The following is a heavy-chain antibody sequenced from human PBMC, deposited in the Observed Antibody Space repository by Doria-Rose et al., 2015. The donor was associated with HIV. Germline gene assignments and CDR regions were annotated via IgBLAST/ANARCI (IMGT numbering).Heavy chain of an antibody. Sequence: QVQLVESGPGLVKPSETLSLTCSVSGGSISHYYWSWIRQPPGKGLEYIGDIFYTGSTNYSPSLKSRVSISIDTSKNKFSPRLSSVTAADTAVYYCARVLSGTYDYWGQGTLVTVSS. V-gene: IGHV4-59*01. CDR3: ARVLSGTYDY. CDR1: GGSISHYY. CDR2: IFYTGST. D-gene: IGHD1-26*01. J-gene: IGHJ4*02.